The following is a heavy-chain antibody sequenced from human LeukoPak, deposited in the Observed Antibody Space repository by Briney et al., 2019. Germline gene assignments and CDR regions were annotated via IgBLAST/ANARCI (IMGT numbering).Heavy chain of an antibody. J-gene: IGHJ4*02. CDR3: ASGGIYYGAAFDF. D-gene: IGHD1-26*01. Sequence: GGSLRLSCAASGFTFSSYAMSWVRQAPGKGLEWVSGINWNGGSTGYADSVKGRFTISRDNAKNSLYLQMNSLRAEDTALYYCASGGIYYGAAFDFWGQGTLATVSS. V-gene: IGHV3-20*04. CDR1: GFTFSSYA. CDR2: INWNGGST.